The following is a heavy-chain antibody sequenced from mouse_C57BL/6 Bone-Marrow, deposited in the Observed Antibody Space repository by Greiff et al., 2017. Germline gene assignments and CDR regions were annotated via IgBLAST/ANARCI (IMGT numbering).Heavy chain of an antibody. V-gene: IGHV1-76*01. CDR3: AQDSSGLFAY. J-gene: IGHJ3*01. Sequence: QVQLQQSGAELVRPGASVKLSCKASGYTFTDYYINWVKQRPGQGLEWIARIYPGSGNTYYNEKFKGKATLTAEKSSSTAYMQLSSLTSEDSAVYFCAQDSSGLFAYWGQGTLVTVSA. D-gene: IGHD3-2*02. CDR1: GYTFTDYY. CDR2: IYPGSGNT.